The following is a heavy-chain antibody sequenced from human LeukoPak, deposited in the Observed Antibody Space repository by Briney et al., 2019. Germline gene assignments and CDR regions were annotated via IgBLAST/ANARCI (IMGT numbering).Heavy chain of an antibody. CDR2: VYQSGIT. Sequence: PSQTLSLTCTVSGASSSSSGHYWSWIRQPPGKGLEWIGYVYQSGITYYNPSLKSRVTISLDIFKNQFSLELSSVTAADTAVYFCAAVVTVDDDSYYIDFWGQGALVTVSS. D-gene: IGHD3-22*01. J-gene: IGHJ4*02. V-gene: IGHV4-30-2*05. CDR1: GASSSSSGHY. CDR3: AAVVTVDDDSYYIDF.